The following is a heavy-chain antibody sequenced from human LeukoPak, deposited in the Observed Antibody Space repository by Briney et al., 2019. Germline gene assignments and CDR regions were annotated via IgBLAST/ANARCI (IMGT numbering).Heavy chain of an antibody. CDR1: GCSISSYY. CDR2: IYYSGST. J-gene: IGHJ5*02. Sequence: SETLSLTCTVSGCSISSYYWSWIRQPPGKGLEWIGYIYYSGSTNYNPSLKSRVTISVDTSKNQFSLKLSSVTAADTAVYYCARVADIVVVPAEFDPWGQGTLVTVSS. V-gene: IGHV4-59*01. CDR3: ARVADIVVVPAEFDP. D-gene: IGHD2-2*01.